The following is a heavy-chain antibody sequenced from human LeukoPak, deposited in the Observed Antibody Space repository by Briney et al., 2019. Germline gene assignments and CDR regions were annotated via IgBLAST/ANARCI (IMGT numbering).Heavy chain of an antibody. D-gene: IGHD6-13*01. J-gene: IGHJ4*02. CDR2: IYPGDSDT. V-gene: IGHV5-51*01. Sequence: PGESLKISCKGSGYSFTSHWIGWARQTPGKGLEWMAIIYPGDSDTTYSPSFQGQVTISADKSISTAYLQWSSLKASDAAIYYCARQGDSSWLNKFDHWGQGTLVTVSS. CDR3: ARQGDSSWLNKFDH. CDR1: GYSFTSHW.